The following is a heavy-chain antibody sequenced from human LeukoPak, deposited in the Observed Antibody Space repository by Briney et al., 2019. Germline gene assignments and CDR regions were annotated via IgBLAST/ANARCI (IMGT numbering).Heavy chain of an antibody. Sequence: ASVKVSCKASGFTFNAYYIHWVRQAPGQGLEWMGWINPNSGGTNYAQKFQGRVTMTRDTSISTAYMELSRLRSDDTAVYYCARYSYGSGEYWGQGTLVTVSS. V-gene: IGHV1-2*02. CDR3: ARYSYGSGEY. J-gene: IGHJ4*02. D-gene: IGHD3-10*01. CDR1: GFTFNAYY. CDR2: INPNSGGT.